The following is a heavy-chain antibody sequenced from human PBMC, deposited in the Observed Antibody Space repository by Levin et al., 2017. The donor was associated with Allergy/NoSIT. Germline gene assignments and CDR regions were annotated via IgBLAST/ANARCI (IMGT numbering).Heavy chain of an antibody. Sequence: GESLKISCQGSGYSFTSYWIGWVRQMPGKGLEWMGIIYPGDSDTRYSPSFQGQVTISADKAIRTAYLQWSSLKASDTAIYYCARRGTRDYYYYMDVWGKGTTVTVSS. CDR1: GYSFTSYW. CDR3: ARRGTRDYYYYMDV. CDR2: IYPGDSDT. D-gene: IGHD1-1*01. V-gene: IGHV5-51*01. J-gene: IGHJ6*03.